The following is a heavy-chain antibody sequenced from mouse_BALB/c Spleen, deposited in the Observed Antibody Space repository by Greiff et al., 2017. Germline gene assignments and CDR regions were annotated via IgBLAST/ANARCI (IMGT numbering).Heavy chain of an antibody. CDR3: ARGGSYDGYSSFAY. CDR2: IWSGGST. CDR1: GFSLTSYG. V-gene: IGHV2-4-1*01. J-gene: IGHJ3*01. D-gene: IGHD2-3*01. Sequence: VQLVESGPGLVQPSQSLSITCTVSGFSLTSYGVHWVRQSPGKGLEWLGVIWSGGSTDYNAAFISRLSISKDNSKSQVFFKMNSLQADDTAIYYCARGGSYDGYSSFAYWGQGTLVTVSA.